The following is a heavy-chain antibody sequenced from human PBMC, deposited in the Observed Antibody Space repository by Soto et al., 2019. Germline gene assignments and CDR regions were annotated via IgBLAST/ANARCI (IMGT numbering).Heavy chain of an antibody. V-gene: IGHV4-31*03. CDR3: ARDIYSNYDNWFDP. Sequence: SETLSLTCTVSGGSISSGGYYWSWIRQHPGKGLEWIGYIYYSGSTYYNPSLKSRVTISVDTSKNQFSLKLSSVTAADTAVYHCARDIYSNYDNWFDPWGQGTLVTVSS. J-gene: IGHJ5*02. CDR2: IYYSGST. CDR1: GGSISSGGYY. D-gene: IGHD4-4*01.